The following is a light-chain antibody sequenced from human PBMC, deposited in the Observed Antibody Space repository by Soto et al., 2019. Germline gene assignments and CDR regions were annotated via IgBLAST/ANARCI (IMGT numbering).Light chain of an antibody. V-gene: IGKV3-11*01. CDR2: DTS. J-gene: IGKJ2*01. CDR3: QQRYNWPPMYT. Sequence: EVVLTQSPGTLSLSPGERATLSCRASQTVSRLAWYQQKRGQAPRLLIYDTSSRATGIPARFSGSGSGTDFTLTISSLEPEDFALYYCQQRYNWPPMYTFGQGTKLEIK. CDR1: QTVSR.